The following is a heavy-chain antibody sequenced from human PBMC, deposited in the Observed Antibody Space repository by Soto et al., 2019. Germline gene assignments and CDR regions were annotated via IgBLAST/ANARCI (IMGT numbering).Heavy chain of an antibody. V-gene: IGHV5-10-1*01. CDR2: IDPSDSYT. Sequence: ESLKISCKGSGYSFTKYWISWLRQMPGKGLEWMGRIDPSDSYTKYSPSFQGHVTISADKSSSTAYMQWSSLKASDTAMYYCARHDLGIQLWCNFEYWGQGIMVTFSS. CDR3: ARHDLGIQLWCNFEY. J-gene: IGHJ4*03. D-gene: IGHD5-18*01. CDR1: GYSFTKYW.